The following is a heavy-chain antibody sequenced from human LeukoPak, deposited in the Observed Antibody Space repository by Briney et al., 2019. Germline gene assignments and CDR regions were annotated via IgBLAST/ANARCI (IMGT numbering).Heavy chain of an antibody. V-gene: IGHV1-18*01. CDR3: ASATLRCSGGSCYEMDV. CDR1: GYTFTSYG. J-gene: IGHJ6*04. CDR2: SSAYNGNT. D-gene: IGHD2-15*01. Sequence: GASVKVSCKASGYTFTSYGISWVRQAPGQGLEWMGWSSAYNGNTNYAQKLQGRVTMTTDTSTSTAYMELRSLRSEDTAVYYCASATLRCSGGSCYEMDVWGKGTTVTVSS.